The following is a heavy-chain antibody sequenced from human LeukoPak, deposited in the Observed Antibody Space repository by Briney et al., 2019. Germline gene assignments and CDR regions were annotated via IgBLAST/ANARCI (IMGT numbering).Heavy chain of an antibody. CDR2: INHSGST. J-gene: IGHJ4*02. D-gene: IGHD6-13*01. Sequence: SETLSLTCAVYGGSFSGYYWSWIRQPPGKGLEWIGEINHSGSTNYNPSLKSRVTISVDTSKNQFSLKLSSVTAADTAVYYCASHPWDSSTFYHSDYWGQGTLVTVSS. V-gene: IGHV4-34*01. CDR1: GGSFSGYY. CDR3: ASHPWDSSTFYHSDY.